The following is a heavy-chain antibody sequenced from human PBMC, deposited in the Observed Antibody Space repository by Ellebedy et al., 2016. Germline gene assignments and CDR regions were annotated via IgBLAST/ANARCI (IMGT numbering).Heavy chain of an antibody. CDR2: INWKSDGL. V-gene: IGHV3-20*04. CDR1: GFNFGDYG. CDR3: ARERGPFVSETYYADQ. D-gene: IGHD3-10*01. Sequence: GESLKISXAGAGFNFGDYGMSWVRQRPGKGLEWVAGINWKSDGLGYADSVRGRFTISRDNAKNSLYLQMNGLRAEDTAFYYCARERGPFVSETYYADQWGQGTLLTVSS. J-gene: IGHJ4*02.